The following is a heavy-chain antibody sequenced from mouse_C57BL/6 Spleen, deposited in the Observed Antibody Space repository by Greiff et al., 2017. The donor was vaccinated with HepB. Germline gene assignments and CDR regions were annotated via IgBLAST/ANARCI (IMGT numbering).Heavy chain of an antibody. CDR3: TLYDYDGSY. J-gene: IGHJ3*01. CDR1: GFNIKDDY. D-gene: IGHD2-4*01. Sequence: VQLQQSGAELVRPGASVKLSCTASGFNIKDDYMHWVKQRPEQGLEWIGWIDPENGDTEYASKFQGKATITEDTSSNTAYLQLSSLTSEDTAVYYCTLYDYDGSYWGQGTLVTVSA. CDR2: IDPENGDT. V-gene: IGHV14-4*01.